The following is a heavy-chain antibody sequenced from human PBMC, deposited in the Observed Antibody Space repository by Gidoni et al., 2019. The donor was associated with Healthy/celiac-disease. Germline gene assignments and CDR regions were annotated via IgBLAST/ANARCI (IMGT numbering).Heavy chain of an antibody. J-gene: IGHJ6*03. V-gene: IGHV4-39*01. Sequence: QLQLQESGPGLVKPSETLSLTCTVSGGSISSSSYYWGWIRQPPGKGLEWIGSIYYSGRTYYNPSLKSRVTISVDTSKNQFSLKLSSVTAADTAVYYCASIYCSSTSCYAGGYYYYYMDVWGKGTTVTVSS. CDR3: ASIYCSSTSCYAGGYYYYYMDV. CDR2: IYYSGRT. D-gene: IGHD2-2*01. CDR1: GGSISSSSYY.